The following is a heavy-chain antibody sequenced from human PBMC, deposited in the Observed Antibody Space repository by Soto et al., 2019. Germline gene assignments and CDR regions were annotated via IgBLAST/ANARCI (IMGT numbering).Heavy chain of an antibody. Sequence: QVQLVEAGGGVVQPGRSLRLSCAASGFTFSSYGMHWVRQAPGKGLEWVAVISYDGSNKYYADSVKGRFTISRDNSKNTLYLQMNSLRPEDTAVYSCAKDQDTAMADYYYGMDVWGQGTTVTVSS. J-gene: IGHJ6*02. CDR1: GFTFSSYG. CDR3: AKDQDTAMADYYYGMDV. CDR2: ISYDGSNK. V-gene: IGHV3-30*18. D-gene: IGHD5-18*01.